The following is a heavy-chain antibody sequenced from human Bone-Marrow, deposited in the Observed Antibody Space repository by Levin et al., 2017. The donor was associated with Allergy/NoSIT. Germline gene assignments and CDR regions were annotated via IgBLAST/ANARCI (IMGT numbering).Heavy chain of an antibody. J-gene: IGHJ6*02. CDR2: IEQDGSET. CDR3: ARGFDAYNGMDV. Sequence: LSLTCAGSGFTLSSYWMSWVRQAPGSGLEWVANIEQDGSETHYVDSVKGRFTISRDDAKNSLYLQMNSLRVEDTALYYCARGFDAYNGMDVWGQGTTVTVSS. D-gene: IGHD3-16*01. CDR1: GFTLSSYW. V-gene: IGHV3-7*01.